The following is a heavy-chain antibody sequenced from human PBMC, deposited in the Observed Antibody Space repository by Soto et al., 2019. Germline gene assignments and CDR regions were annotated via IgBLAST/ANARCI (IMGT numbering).Heavy chain of an antibody. D-gene: IGHD3-10*01. CDR3: ARDRLLWFGELLSTPLGY. J-gene: IGHJ4*02. CDR1: GYTFTSYG. V-gene: IGHV1-18*01. Sequence: ASVKVSCKASGYTFTSYGISWVRQAPGQGLEWMGWISAYNGNTNYAQKLQGRVTMTTDTSTSTAYMELWSLRSDDTAVYYCARDRLLWFGELLSTPLGYWGQGTLVTVSS. CDR2: ISAYNGNT.